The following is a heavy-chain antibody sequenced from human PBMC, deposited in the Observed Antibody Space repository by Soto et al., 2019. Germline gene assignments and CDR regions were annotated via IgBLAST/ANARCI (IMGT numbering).Heavy chain of an antibody. V-gene: IGHV3-33*01. J-gene: IGHJ5*02. CDR1: GFTFSSYG. Sequence: GGSLRLSCAASGFTFSSYGMHWVRQAPGKGLEWVAVIWYDGSNKYYADSVKGRFTISRDNSQNTLYLQMNSLRADDTAIYYCASSTMIVVITAWGQGTLVTVSS. D-gene: IGHD3-22*01. CDR2: IWYDGSNK. CDR3: ASSTMIVVITA.